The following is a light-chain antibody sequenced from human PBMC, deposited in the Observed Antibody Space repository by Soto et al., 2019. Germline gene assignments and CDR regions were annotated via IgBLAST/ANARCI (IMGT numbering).Light chain of an antibody. CDR3: QQYNSYRT. CDR2: KAT. J-gene: IGKJ4*01. V-gene: IGKV1-5*03. Sequence: DIQMTQSPSTLSASVGDRVIITCRASQSISSWLAWYQQKPGKAPKLLIYKATSLERGVPSRFSGSGSGTEFTLTISSLQPDDFATYYCQQYNSYRTFGGGTKVEIK. CDR1: QSISSW.